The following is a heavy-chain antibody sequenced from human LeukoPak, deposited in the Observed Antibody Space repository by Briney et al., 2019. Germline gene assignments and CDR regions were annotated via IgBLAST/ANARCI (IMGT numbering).Heavy chain of an antibody. CDR3: AKDHVVVVPAAMDY. Sequence: ETLSLTCTVSGGSISSYSMNWVRQAPGKGLEWVSSISSSSSYIYYTDSVKGRFTISRDNAKKSLYLQMNSLRAEDTAVYYCAKDHVVVVPAAMDYWGQGTLVTVSS. CDR2: ISSSSSYI. CDR1: GGSISSYS. V-gene: IGHV3-21*04. J-gene: IGHJ4*02. D-gene: IGHD2-2*01.